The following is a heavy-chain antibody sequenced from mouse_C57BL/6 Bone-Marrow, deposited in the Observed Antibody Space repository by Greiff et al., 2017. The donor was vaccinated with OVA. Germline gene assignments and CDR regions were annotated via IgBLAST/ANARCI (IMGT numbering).Heavy chain of an antibody. J-gene: IGHJ2*01. Sequence: DVQLQESGPGLVKPSQSLSLTCSVTGYSITSGYYWNWIRQFPGNKLEWMGYISYDGSNNYNPSLKNRISITRDTSKNQFFLKLNSVTTEDTATYYCARRGLRRDYWGQGTTLTVSS. D-gene: IGHD2-4*01. CDR3: ARRGLRRDY. CDR2: ISYDGSN. CDR1: GYSITSGYY. V-gene: IGHV3-6*01.